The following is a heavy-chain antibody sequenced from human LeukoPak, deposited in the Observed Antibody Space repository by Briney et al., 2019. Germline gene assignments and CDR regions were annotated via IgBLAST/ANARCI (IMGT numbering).Heavy chain of an antibody. CDR1: GFTFSNYG. CDR3: AKDKGYSYGRYDY. J-gene: IGHJ4*02. Sequence: GGSLRLSCAASGFTFSNYGMHWVRQAPGKGLEWVAFIRYDGSNKYYADSVKGRFTISRDNSKNTLYLQMNSLRAEDTAVYYCAKDKGYSYGRYDYWGQGTLVTVSS. CDR2: IRYDGSNK. V-gene: IGHV3-30*02. D-gene: IGHD5-18*01.